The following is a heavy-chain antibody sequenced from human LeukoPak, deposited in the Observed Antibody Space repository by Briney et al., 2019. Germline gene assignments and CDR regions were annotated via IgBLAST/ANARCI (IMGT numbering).Heavy chain of an antibody. CDR1: GYTFTSYG. CDR2: ISAYNGNT. Sequence: ASVKVSCKASGYTFTSYGISCVRQAPGQGLEWMGWISAYNGNTNYAQKLQGRVTMTTDTSTSTAYMELRSLRSDDTAVYYCARVDPYDSSAYYFDYWGQGTLVTVSS. V-gene: IGHV1-18*01. D-gene: IGHD3-22*01. J-gene: IGHJ4*02. CDR3: ARVDPYDSSAYYFDY.